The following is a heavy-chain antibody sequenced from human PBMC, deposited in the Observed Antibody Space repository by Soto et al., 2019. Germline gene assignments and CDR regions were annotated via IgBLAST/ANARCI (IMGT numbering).Heavy chain of an antibody. Sequence: ASVKVSCKASGYTFTSYAMHWVRQAPGQRLEWMGWINAGNGNTKYSQKFQGRVTITADKSTSTAYMELSSLRAEDTAVYYCARKGETGHYGDYSYYYGLDVWGQGTTVTVSS. CDR1: GYTFTSYA. J-gene: IGHJ6*02. CDR3: ARKGETGHYGDYSYYYGLDV. V-gene: IGHV1-3*01. CDR2: INAGNGNT. D-gene: IGHD4-17*01.